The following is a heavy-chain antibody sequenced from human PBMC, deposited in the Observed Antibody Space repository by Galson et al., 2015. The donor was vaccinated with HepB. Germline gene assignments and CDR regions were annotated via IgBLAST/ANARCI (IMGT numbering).Heavy chain of an antibody. CDR1: GFTFSSYS. D-gene: IGHD2-2*01. J-gene: IGHJ6*02. Sequence: SLRLSCAASGFTFSSYSMNWVRQAPGKGLEWVSSISSSSSYIYYADSVKGRFTISRDNAKNSLYLQMNSLRAEDTAVYYCARDSVGRDDIVVVPAARWYYYYGMDVWGQGTTVTVSS. CDR3: ARDSVGRDDIVVVPAARWYYYYGMDV. CDR2: ISSSSSYI. V-gene: IGHV3-21*01.